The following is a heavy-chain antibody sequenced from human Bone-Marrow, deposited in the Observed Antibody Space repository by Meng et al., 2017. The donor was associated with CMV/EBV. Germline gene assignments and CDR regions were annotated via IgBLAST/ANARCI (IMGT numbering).Heavy chain of an antibody. D-gene: IGHD2-2*01. J-gene: IGHJ6*02. Sequence: SVKVSCKASGYTFTSYGISWVRQAPGQGLEWMGGIIPILGIANYAQKFQGRVTITTDESTSTAYMELSSLRSEDTAVYYCARGFPAQDIVVVPAARGYYYGMDVWGQGTTVTVSS. CDR2: IIPILGIA. CDR3: ARGFPAQDIVVVPAARGYYYGMDV. CDR1: GYTFTSYG. V-gene: IGHV1-69*10.